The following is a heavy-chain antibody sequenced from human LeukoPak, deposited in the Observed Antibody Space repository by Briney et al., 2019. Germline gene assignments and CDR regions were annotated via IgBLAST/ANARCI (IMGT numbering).Heavy chain of an antibody. CDR3: ARLKRVRGVIVAHWFDP. Sequence: PSETLSLTRAVYGGSFRGYYWRWIRHPPGKGLEWIGEINHSGSTNYNPSLKSRVTISVDTSKNQFSLKLSSVTAADTAVYYCARLKRVRGVIVAHWFDPWGQGTLVTVSS. D-gene: IGHD3-10*01. V-gene: IGHV4-34*01. CDR2: INHSGST. J-gene: IGHJ5*02. CDR1: GGSFRGYY.